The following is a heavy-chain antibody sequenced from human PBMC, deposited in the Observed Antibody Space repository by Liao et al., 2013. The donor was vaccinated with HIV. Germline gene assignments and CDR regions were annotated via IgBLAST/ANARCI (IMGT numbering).Heavy chain of an antibody. J-gene: IGHJ1*01. Sequence: QVQLQQWGAGLLKPSETLSLTCGVFGDSLSSFSWNWIRQSPGRGLEWIGDINRSGSTNFNPSLKSRVTISVDTSTNKIFLNLTSMTAADSAVYYCARAPPYSLTKYFQVWGQGTLVTVSS. V-gene: IGHV4-34*01. D-gene: IGHD2-15*01. CDR1: GDSLSSFS. CDR2: INRSGST. CDR3: ARAPPYSLTKYFQV.